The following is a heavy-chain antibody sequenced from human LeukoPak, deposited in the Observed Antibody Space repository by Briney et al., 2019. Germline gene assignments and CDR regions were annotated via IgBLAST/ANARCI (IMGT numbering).Heavy chain of an antibody. CDR1: VGSISSSSYY. V-gene: IGHV4-39*01. CDR3: ARTYYDFWSGYSAHDAFDI. J-gene: IGHJ3*02. CDR2: IFYSGST. D-gene: IGHD3-3*01. Sequence: SETLPLTSTVPVGSISSSSYYWGWIRHPPGGGREWMGSIFYSGSTYYNPSLKSRVTISVDTSKNQFSLKLSSVTAADTAVYYCARTYYDFWSGYSAHDAFDIWGQGTMVTVSS.